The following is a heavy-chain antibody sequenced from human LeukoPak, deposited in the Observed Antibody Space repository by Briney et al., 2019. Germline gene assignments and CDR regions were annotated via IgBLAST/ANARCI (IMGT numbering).Heavy chain of an antibody. CDR3: ARDVYCINGVCYSAFDI. CDR2: IYYSVTT. V-gene: IGHV4-61*01. D-gene: IGHD2-8*01. CDR1: GGSVSSDSYY. J-gene: IGHJ3*02. Sequence: SETLSLTCSVSGGSVSSDSYYWSWIRQPPGKGLEWIGYIYYSVTTNYNPSLKSRVTISIDTSKNQFSLRPSSVTAADTAVYYCARDVYCINGVCYSAFDIWGQGTMVSVSS.